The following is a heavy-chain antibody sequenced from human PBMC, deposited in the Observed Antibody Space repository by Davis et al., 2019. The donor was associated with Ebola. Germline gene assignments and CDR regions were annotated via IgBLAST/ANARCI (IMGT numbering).Heavy chain of an antibody. CDR1: DGSISTHY. J-gene: IGHJ4*02. Sequence: PGGSLRLSCTFSDGSISTHYWSWIRQPPGKRLEWIGSIYYTGNAYYNSSLASRATISVDTSKNQFSLKLTSVTAADTAMYYCSERGSSVWGQGTLVTVSS. CDR3: SERGSSV. CDR2: IYYTGNA. V-gene: IGHV4-59*03. D-gene: IGHD3-10*01.